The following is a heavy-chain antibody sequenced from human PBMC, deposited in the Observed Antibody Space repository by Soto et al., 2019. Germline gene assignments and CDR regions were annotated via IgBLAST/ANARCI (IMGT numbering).Heavy chain of an antibody. CDR3: ARDQMTTVVDYYYYGMDV. D-gene: IGHD4-17*01. CDR2: IYYSGST. CDR1: GDSISSYY. J-gene: IGHJ6*02. Sequence: PSETLSLTCTVSGDSISSYYWSWIRQPPGKGLEWIGYIYYSGSTNYNPSLKSRVTISVDTSKNQFSLKLGSVTAADTAVYYCARDQMTTVVDYYYYGMDVWGQGTTVTVSS. V-gene: IGHV4-59*01.